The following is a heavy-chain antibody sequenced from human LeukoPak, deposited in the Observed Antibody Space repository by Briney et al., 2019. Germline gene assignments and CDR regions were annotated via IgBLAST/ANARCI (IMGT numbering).Heavy chain of an antibody. V-gene: IGHV4-34*01. CDR3: ARDYPRFDFWSGYYAALDI. Sequence: SETLSLTCAVYGGSFSGYYWSWIRQPPGKGLEWDGEINHSGSTNYNPSLKSRVTISVDTSKNQFSLKLSSVTAADTAVYYCARDYPRFDFWSGYYAALDIWGQGTMVTVSS. CDR1: GGSFSGYY. CDR2: INHSGST. J-gene: IGHJ3*02. D-gene: IGHD3-3*01.